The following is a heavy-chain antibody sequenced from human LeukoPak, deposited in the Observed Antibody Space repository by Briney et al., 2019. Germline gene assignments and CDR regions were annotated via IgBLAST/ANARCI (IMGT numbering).Heavy chain of an antibody. Sequence: GGSLRLSCAASGFTFSSYGMSWVRQAPGKGLEWVSGISGSGGSTYYADPVKGRFTISRDNSKNTLYLQMNSLRAEDTAVYYCASRDYYDSSGYNDAFDIWGQGTMVTVSS. CDR1: GFTFSSYG. V-gene: IGHV3-23*01. J-gene: IGHJ3*02. CDR2: ISGSGGST. D-gene: IGHD3-22*01. CDR3: ASRDYYDSSGYNDAFDI.